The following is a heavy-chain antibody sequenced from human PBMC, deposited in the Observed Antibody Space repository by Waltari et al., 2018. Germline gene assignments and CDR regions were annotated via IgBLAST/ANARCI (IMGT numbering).Heavy chain of an antibody. Sequence: QVQLQQWGAGLLKPSETLSLTCAVYGGSFSGSYWSWIREPPGKGLEWIGEINHSGSTNYNPSLKSRVTISVDTSKNQFSLKLSSVTAADTAVYYCARGERAVAGPKLGPWGQGTLVTVSS. CDR2: INHSGST. D-gene: IGHD6-19*01. J-gene: IGHJ5*02. CDR3: ARGERAVAGPKLGP. CDR1: GGSFSGSY. V-gene: IGHV4-34*01.